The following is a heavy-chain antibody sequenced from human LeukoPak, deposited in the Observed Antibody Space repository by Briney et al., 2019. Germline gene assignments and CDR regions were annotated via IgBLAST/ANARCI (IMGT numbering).Heavy chain of an antibody. CDR2: ISASGGST. CDR3: AKVMKGSERLTMVRGVIIKTAGLYYMDV. Sequence: GGSLRLSCAASGFTLSSYAMSWVRQAPGKGLEWVSSISASGGSTNYADSVKGRFIISRDNSKNTVYLQMNSLRAEDTAVYYCAKVMKGSERLTMVRGVIIKTAGLYYMDVWGKGTTVTVSS. V-gene: IGHV3-23*01. CDR1: GFTLSSYA. D-gene: IGHD3-10*01. J-gene: IGHJ6*03.